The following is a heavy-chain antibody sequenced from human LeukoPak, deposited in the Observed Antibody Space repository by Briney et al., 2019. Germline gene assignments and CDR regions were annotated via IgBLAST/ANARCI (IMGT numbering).Heavy chain of an antibody. Sequence: GGSLRLSCAASGFTFSSYGMHWVRQAPGKGLEWVAVIWYDGSNKYYADSVKGRFTISRDNSKNTLYLQMNSLRAEDTAVYYCARDPAVFGVVRSYYGMDVWGQGTTVTVSS. J-gene: IGHJ6*02. D-gene: IGHD3-3*01. V-gene: IGHV3-30*19. CDR1: GFTFSSYG. CDR2: IWYDGSNK. CDR3: ARDPAVFGVVRSYYGMDV.